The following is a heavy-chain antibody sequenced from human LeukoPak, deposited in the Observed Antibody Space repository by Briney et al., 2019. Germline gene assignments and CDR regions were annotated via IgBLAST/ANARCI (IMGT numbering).Heavy chain of an antibody. V-gene: IGHV1-69*13. D-gene: IGHD3-16*02. Sequence: ASVTVSCKASGGTFSSYAISWVRQAPGQGLEWMGGIIPIFGTANYAQKFQGRVTITADESTSTAYMELSSLRSEDTAVYYCATGSGIMITFGGVIAPLNYWGQGTLVTFSS. J-gene: IGHJ4*02. CDR2: IIPIFGTA. CDR3: ATGSGIMITFGGVIAPLNY. CDR1: GGTFSSYA.